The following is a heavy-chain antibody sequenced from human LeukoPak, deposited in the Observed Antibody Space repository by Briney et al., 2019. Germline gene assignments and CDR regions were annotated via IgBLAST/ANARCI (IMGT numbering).Heavy chain of an antibody. CDR2: FDPEDGET. V-gene: IGHV1-24*01. J-gene: IGHJ5*02. Sequence: ASVKVSCKVSGYTLTELSMHWVRQAPGKGLEWMGGFDPEDGETIYAQKFQGRVTMTEDTSTDTAYMELSSLRSEDTAVYYCATEDIVVVSSGTRYNWSDPWGQGTLVTVSP. CDR1: GYTLTELS. CDR3: ATEDIVVVSSGTRYNWSDP. D-gene: IGHD3-22*01.